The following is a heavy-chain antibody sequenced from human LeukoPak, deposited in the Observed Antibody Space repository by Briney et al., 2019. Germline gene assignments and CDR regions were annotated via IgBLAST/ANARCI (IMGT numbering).Heavy chain of an antibody. CDR3: ARGGYYGSGSYYNVFPFDY. V-gene: IGHV1-2*02. CDR1: GYTFTGYY. D-gene: IGHD3-10*01. J-gene: IGHJ4*02. Sequence: GASVKVSCKASGYTFTGYYMHWVRQAPGQGLEWMGWINPNSGGTNYAQKFQGRVTMTRDTSISTAYMELSRLRSDDTAVYYCARGGYYGSGSYYNVFPFDYWGQGTLVTVSS. CDR2: INPNSGGT.